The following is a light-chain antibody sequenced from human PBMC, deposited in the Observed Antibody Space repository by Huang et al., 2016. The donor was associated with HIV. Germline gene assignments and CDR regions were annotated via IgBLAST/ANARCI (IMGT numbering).Light chain of an antibody. CDR3: HQYNNWRLS. J-gene: IGKJ4*01. Sequence: EIVMTQSPATLSVSPGQRVTLSCRANRSVSTNLAWYQQRHVQAPRLLIYGSSTRAPGIPARFSGSGSGTDFSLTISSLQSEDFALYYCHQYNNWRLSFGGGTRV. CDR1: RSVSTN. CDR2: GSS. V-gene: IGKV3-15*01.